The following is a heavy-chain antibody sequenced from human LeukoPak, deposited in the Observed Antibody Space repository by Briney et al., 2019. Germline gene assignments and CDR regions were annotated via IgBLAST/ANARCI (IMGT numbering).Heavy chain of an antibody. Sequence: GGSLRLPCVASGFSLSGYWMYWVRQAPGKGLMYISRNNGDGSTTNYADVVKGRFAMSRDNVKNTLYLQMNSLRVEDTAVYYCARDPRNVGLAPWGQGTLVTVSS. D-gene: IGHD2-15*01. CDR3: ARDPRNVGLAP. CDR1: GFSLSGYW. CDR2: NNGDGSTT. V-gene: IGHV3-74*01. J-gene: IGHJ5*02.